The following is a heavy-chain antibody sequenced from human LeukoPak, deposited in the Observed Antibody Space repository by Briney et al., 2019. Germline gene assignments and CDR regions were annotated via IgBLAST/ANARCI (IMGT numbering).Heavy chain of an antibody. V-gene: IGHV4-34*01. CDR1: GGSFSGYY. CDR2: INHSGST. CDR3: ARQGYYGSGSYMHAFDI. J-gene: IGHJ3*02. D-gene: IGHD3-10*01. Sequence: SETLSLTCAVYGGSFSGYYWSWIRQPPGKGLEWIGEINHSGSTNYNPSLKSRVTISVDTSKNQFSLKLSSVTAADTAVYYCARQGYYGSGSYMHAFDIWGQGTMVTVSS.